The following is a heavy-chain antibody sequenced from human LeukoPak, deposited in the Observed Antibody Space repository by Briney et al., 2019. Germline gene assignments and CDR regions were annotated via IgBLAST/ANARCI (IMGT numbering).Heavy chain of an antibody. V-gene: IGHV3-74*01. CDR3: ARDRSISAAGDTY. D-gene: IGHD6-13*01. CDR2: VNRDGSST. Sequence: GGSLRLSCAASGFTFSDYWMHWVRQAPGKGLVWVSRVNRDGSSTSYADSVKGRFTISRDNPKRTLSLQMNSLRAEDTAIYYCARDRSISAAGDTYWGQGTLVTVSS. CDR1: GFTFSDYW. J-gene: IGHJ4*02.